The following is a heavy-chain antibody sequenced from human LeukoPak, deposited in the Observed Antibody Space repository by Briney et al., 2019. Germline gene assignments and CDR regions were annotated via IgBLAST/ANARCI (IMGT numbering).Heavy chain of an antibody. V-gene: IGHV1-24*01. CDR3: ATVNYGGNHFDY. J-gene: IGHJ4*02. CDR1: GYTLTELS. Sequence: GASVKVSCKVSGYTLTELSMHWVRQAPGKGLEWMGGFDPEDGETIYAQKFQGRVTMTEDTSTDTAYMELSSLRSEDTAVYYCATVNYGGNHFDYWGRGTLVTVSS. CDR2: FDPEDGET. D-gene: IGHD4-23*01.